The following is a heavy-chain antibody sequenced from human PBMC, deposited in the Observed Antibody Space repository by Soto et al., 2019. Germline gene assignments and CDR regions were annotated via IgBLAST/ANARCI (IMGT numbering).Heavy chain of an antibody. CDR1: GYTFTDYY. D-gene: IGHD3-22*01. V-gene: IGHV1-2*02. CDR3: ARRKGDYYDSSGYHYYFDY. CDR2: INPNSGGT. Sequence: GASVKVSCKASGYTFTDYYVHWVRQAPGQGLEWMGWINPNSGGTKSAQKFQGRVTMTRDTSISTAYMELGRLRSDDTAVYYCARRKGDYYDSSGYHYYFDYWGQGTLVTVSS. J-gene: IGHJ4*02.